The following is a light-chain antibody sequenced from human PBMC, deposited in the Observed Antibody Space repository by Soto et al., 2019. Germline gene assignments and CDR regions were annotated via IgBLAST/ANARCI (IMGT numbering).Light chain of an antibody. Sequence: QSALTQPASVSGSPGQSITISCTGTSNDVGTYNLVSWYQHHPGKAPKIIIYEASNRPSGVPNRFSGSKSGNTASLTISGLDAEDEDDYYCCSYGRSVVFGGGTKLTVL. CDR2: EAS. CDR3: CSYGRSVV. CDR1: SNDVGTYNL. V-gene: IGLV2-23*01. J-gene: IGLJ2*01.